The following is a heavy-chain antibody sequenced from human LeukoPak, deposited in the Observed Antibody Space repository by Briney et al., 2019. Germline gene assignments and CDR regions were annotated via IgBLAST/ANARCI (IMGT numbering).Heavy chain of an antibody. J-gene: IGHJ4*02. CDR1: GFTFNNYW. CDR3: ARDRSTDFWSGYYTNYFDY. CDR2: IKQDGSEK. V-gene: IGHV3-7*01. D-gene: IGHD3-3*01. Sequence: GGSLRLSCAASGFTFNNYWMTWVRQAPGKGLEWVANIKQDGSEKYYVDSVKGRFTISRDNAKNSLYLQMNSLRAEDTAVYYCARDRSTDFWSGYYTNYFDYWGQGTLVTVSS.